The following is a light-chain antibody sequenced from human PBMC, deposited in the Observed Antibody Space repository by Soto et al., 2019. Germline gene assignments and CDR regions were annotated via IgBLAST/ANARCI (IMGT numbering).Light chain of an antibody. CDR2: GAS. J-gene: IGKJ4*01. CDR3: QQYGGSPRVS. Sequence: EIVLTQSPGALSLSPGERATLSCRASQSVSDNYLAWYQQKPGQAPRLLIYGASTRATGIPHRFSGGGSGTDFTLTISRLEPEDCAVYYCQQYGGSPRVSFGGGTKVEIK. V-gene: IGKV3-20*01. CDR1: QSVSDNY.